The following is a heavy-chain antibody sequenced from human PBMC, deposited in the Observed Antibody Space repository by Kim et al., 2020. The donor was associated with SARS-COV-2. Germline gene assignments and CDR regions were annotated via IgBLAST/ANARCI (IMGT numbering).Heavy chain of an antibody. V-gene: IGHV4-39*01. CDR3: AGGRGGQLWSYGMDV. J-gene: IGHJ6*02. Sequence: SETLSLTCTVSGGSISSSSYYWGWIRQPPGKGLEWIGRIYYSGSTYYNPSLKSRVTISADTSKNQFSLKLSSVTAADTAVYYCAGGRGGQLWSYGMDVWGQGTTVTVSS. CDR1: GGSISSSSYY. D-gene: IGHD5-18*01. CDR2: IYYSGST.